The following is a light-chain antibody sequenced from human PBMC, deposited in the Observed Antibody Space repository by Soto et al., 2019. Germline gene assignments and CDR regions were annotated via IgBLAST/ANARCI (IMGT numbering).Light chain of an antibody. CDR1: SSDVGGYNY. CDR2: EVS. V-gene: IGLV2-8*01. CDR3: SSYAGSNNLV. Sequence: QSALTQPPSASGSPGQSVTISCAGTSSDVGGYNYVSWYQQYPGKVPKLMIYEVSERPSGVPDRFSGSKSGNTAFLTVSGLQAEDEANYYCSSYAGSNNLVFGGGTKLTVL. J-gene: IGLJ2*01.